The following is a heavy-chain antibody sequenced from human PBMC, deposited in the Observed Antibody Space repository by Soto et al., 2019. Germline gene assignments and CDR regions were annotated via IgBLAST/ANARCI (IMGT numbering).Heavy chain of an antibody. D-gene: IGHD6-19*01. V-gene: IGHV1-69*01. CDR3: ARDAAVADYYYCGMDV. Sequence: QVQLVQSGAEVKKPGSSVKVSCKASGGTFSSYAISWVRQAPGQGLEWMGGINPIFGTANYAQKFQGRVTSTADESTSTAYMELSSLRSEDTAVYYCARDAAVADYYYCGMDVWGQGTTVTVSS. CDR1: GGTFSSYA. J-gene: IGHJ6*02. CDR2: INPIFGTA.